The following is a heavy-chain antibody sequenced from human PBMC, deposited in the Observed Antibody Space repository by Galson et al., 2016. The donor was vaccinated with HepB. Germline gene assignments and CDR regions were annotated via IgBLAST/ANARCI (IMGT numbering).Heavy chain of an antibody. Sequence: SLRLSCAASGFTFINYWMSWVRQAPGKGLEWVANIKQDGSEKYYVDSVKGRFTISRDNAKNSLYLQMNSLRAEDTAVYYCASEIGGSTMASHWFHPWGQGTLLTVSS. CDR3: ASEIGGSTMASHWFHP. CDR1: GFTFINYW. V-gene: IGHV3-7*01. CDR2: IKQDGSEK. J-gene: IGHJ5*02. D-gene: IGHD4/OR15-4a*01.